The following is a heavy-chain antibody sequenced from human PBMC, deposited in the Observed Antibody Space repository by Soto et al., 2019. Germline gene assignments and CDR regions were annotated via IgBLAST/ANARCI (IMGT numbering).Heavy chain of an antibody. Sequence: EVQLVESGGGLVQPGGSLRLSCAASGFTFSNYWMSWVRQAPGKGLEWVANIKQDGSERTYVDSVKGRFTISRDNAKNSLYVQLNSLRAEDTAVYYCARAGSENDYWGQGTLVTVSS. J-gene: IGHJ4*02. V-gene: IGHV3-7*05. CDR2: IKQDGSER. CDR3: ARAGSENDY. D-gene: IGHD3-10*01. CDR1: GFTFSNYW.